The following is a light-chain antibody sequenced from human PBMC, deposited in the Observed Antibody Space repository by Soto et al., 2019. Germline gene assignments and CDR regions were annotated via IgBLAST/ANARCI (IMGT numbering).Light chain of an antibody. CDR3: QQGNSFPPT. CDR2: AAS. Sequence: DIQMTPSPSSVSASVGDRVTISCRASLSVSRWLAWYQQQPGKAPKLLIYAASTLQSGVPSRFSGSGSGTDFTLTINSLQPEDFATYYCQQGNSFPPTFGQGTKLEIK. J-gene: IGKJ2*01. CDR1: LSVSRW. V-gene: IGKV1-12*01.